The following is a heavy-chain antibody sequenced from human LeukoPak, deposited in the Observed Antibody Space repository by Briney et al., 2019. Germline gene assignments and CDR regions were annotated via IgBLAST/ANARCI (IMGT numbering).Heavy chain of an antibody. Sequence: PGGSLRLSCAASGFTFSRYWMHWVRQAPRKGLVWVSRIDSDGSSTTYAHSVKGRFTISRDNVKNTLYLQMNSLRAEDTAVYYCARDGEGGYPVDYWGQGTLVTVSS. CDR3: ARDGEGGYPVDY. V-gene: IGHV3-74*01. CDR2: IDSDGSST. D-gene: IGHD3-10*01. CDR1: GFTFSRYW. J-gene: IGHJ4*02.